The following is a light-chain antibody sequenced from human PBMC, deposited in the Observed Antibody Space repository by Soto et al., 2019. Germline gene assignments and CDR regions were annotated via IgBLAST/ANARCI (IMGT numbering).Light chain of an antibody. V-gene: IGKV1-5*01. CDR2: DAS. CDR1: QNFNTW. CDR3: QHYRRHSDLT. Sequence: DIQMTQSPSTLSASVEDTVTITCRASQNFNTWLAWYQQKPGKAPKFLIYDASSLDRGVPSRFSGDGSGREFTLTTSSLQPDDGGIYYCQHYRRHSDLTFGGGTRIEIK. J-gene: IGKJ4*01.